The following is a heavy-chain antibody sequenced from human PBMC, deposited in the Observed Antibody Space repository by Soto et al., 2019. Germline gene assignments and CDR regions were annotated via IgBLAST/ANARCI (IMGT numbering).Heavy chain of an antibody. V-gene: IGHV3-23*01. Sequence: GGSLRLSCVASGFPFSNYAMTWVRQAPGKGLEWVSALSGSGVSTYYADSVKGRFTISRDSTKQTLYLQMNSLRPDDTAVYYCARAIAVAVNAPFDDSGQGTLVTVSS. J-gene: IGHJ4*02. CDR1: GFPFSNYA. CDR2: LSGSGVST. D-gene: IGHD6-19*01. CDR3: ARAIAVAVNAPFDD.